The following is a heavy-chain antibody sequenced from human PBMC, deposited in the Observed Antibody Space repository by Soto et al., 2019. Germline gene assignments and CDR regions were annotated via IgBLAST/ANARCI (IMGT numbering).Heavy chain of an antibody. CDR3: ARGGWLQDYYYYYMDV. D-gene: IGHD5-12*01. CDR1: GYTITSYG. J-gene: IGHJ6*03. CDR2: ISAYNGNT. Sequence: ASVKVSCKASGYTITSYGISWVRQAHGQGLEWMGWISAYNGNTNYAQKLQGRVTMTTDTSTSTAYMELRSLRSDDTAVYYCARGGWLQDYYYYYMDVWGKGTTVTVSS. V-gene: IGHV1-18*01.